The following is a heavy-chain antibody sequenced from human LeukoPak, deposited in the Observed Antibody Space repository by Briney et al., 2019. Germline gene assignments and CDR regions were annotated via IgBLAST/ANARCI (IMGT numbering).Heavy chain of an antibody. J-gene: IGHJ1*01. CDR2: INGAGSST. Sequence: GGSLRLSCAASGFTFSSYWMHWVRQAPGKGLVWVSRINGAGSSTSYADSVKGRFTVSRDNAKNTLNLQMNSLRAEDTAVYYCARDLFFSDAGYSSGWRAEYFHHWGQGTLVTVSS. CDR1: GFTFSSYW. CDR3: ARDLFFSDAGYSSGWRAEYFHH. V-gene: IGHV3-74*01. D-gene: IGHD6-19*01.